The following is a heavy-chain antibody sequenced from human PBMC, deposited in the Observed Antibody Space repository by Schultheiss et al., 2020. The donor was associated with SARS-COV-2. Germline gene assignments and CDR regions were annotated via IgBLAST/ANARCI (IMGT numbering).Heavy chain of an antibody. CDR3: ARHLGGYDYSVAGDYDY. CDR2: IYPGDSDT. J-gene: IGHJ4*02. CDR1: GYSFTSYW. D-gene: IGHD5-12*01. Sequence: GESLKISCKGSGYSFTSYWIGWVRQMPGKGLEWMGIIYPGDSDTRYSPSFQGQVTISTDKSISTAYLQWSSLKASDTAMYYCARHLGGYDYSVAGDYDYWGQGTLVTVSS. V-gene: IGHV5-51*01.